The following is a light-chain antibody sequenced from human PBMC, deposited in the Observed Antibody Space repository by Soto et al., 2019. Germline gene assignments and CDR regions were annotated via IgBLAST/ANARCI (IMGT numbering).Light chain of an antibody. J-gene: IGKJ4*01. V-gene: IGKV1-5*01. CDR3: QQYNSYSPLT. Sequence: DIQMTQSPFSLSASVGDRVTITCRASQSISSWLAWYQQKPGKAPKLLIFDAYSLESGVPSRFSGSRSGTEFTLTITSLQPDDYATYYCQQYNSYSPLTVGGGTKVDIK. CDR2: DAY. CDR1: QSISSW.